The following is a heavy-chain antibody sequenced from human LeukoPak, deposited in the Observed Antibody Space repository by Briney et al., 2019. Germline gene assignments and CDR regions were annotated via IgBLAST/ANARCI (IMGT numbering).Heavy chain of an antibody. J-gene: IGHJ4*02. Sequence: GGSLRLSCAASGFTFSSYAMSWVRQAPGKGLEWVSAISGSGGSTYYADSVKGRFTISRDNSKNTLYLQMNSLRAEDTAAYYCAKDRAGGGKTFDYWGQGTLVTVSS. CDR3: AKDRAGGGKTFDY. V-gene: IGHV3-23*01. CDR1: GFTFSSYA. D-gene: IGHD3-16*01. CDR2: ISGSGGST.